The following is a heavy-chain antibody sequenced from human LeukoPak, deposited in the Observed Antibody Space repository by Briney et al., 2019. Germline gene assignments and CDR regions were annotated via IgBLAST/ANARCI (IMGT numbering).Heavy chain of an antibody. Sequence: SQTLSLTCAISGDSVSSSGAAWNWIRQSPSRGLEWLGRTYYRSRWYNDYAGSVKGRITIKPDASKNQFSLNLDSVTPEDTAVFYCAREWGPTTIYDSWGQGTLVIVSS. CDR1: GDSVSSSGAA. CDR3: AREWGPTTIYDS. CDR2: TYYRSRWYN. V-gene: IGHV6-1*01. D-gene: IGHD7-27*01. J-gene: IGHJ4*02.